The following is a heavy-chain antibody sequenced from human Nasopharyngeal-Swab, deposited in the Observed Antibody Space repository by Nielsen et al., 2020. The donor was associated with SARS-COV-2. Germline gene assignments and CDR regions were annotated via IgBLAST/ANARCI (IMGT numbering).Heavy chain of an antibody. Sequence: ASVKVSCKASGYTFTTYAMHWVRQAPGQRPEWMGWINSGNGNTNYAQKLQGRVTMTTDTSTSTAYMELRSLRSDDTAVYYCAVNYYDSSGYWPFDYWGQGTLVTVSS. D-gene: IGHD3-22*01. J-gene: IGHJ4*02. CDR2: INSGNGNT. CDR3: AVNYYDSSGYWPFDY. CDR1: GYTFTTYA. V-gene: IGHV1-3*01.